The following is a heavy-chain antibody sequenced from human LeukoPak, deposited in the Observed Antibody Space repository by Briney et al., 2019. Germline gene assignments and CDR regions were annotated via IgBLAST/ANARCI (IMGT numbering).Heavy chain of an antibody. V-gene: IGHV1-8*01. CDR1: GYTFTSYD. CDR3: ARGCSSTSCSDY. Sequence: GASVKVSCKASGYTFTSYDINWVRQATGQGLEWMGWMNPNSGNTGNAQKFQGRVTMTRNTSISTAYMELSSLRSEDTAVYYCARGCSSTSCSDYWGQGTLVTVSS. CDR2: MNPNSGNT. J-gene: IGHJ4*02. D-gene: IGHD2-2*01.